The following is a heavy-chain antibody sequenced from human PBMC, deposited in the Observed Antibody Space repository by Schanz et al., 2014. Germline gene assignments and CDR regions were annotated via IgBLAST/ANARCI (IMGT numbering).Heavy chain of an antibody. J-gene: IGHJ4*02. D-gene: IGHD3-22*01. CDR3: ARPPHDSSGYYPFDY. CDR2: ISWNSGTI. Sequence: EVQLVESGGGLVQPGKSLRLSCAASGFTFDKYAMHWVRQAPGKGLEWVSVISWNSGTIGYADSVKGRFTISRDNAKNSLYLQMNSLRAEDTALYYCARPPHDSSGYYPFDYWGQGTLVTVSS. V-gene: IGHV3-9*01. CDR1: GFTFDKYA.